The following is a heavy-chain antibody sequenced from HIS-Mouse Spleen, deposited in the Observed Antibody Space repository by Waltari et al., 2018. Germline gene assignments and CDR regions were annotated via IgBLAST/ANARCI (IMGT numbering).Heavy chain of an antibody. CDR2: IYSGGST. D-gene: IGHD3-22*01. J-gene: IGHJ1*01. CDR1: GFTVSSNY. Sequence: EVQLVESGGGLIQPGGSLRLSCAASGFTVSSNYMSWVRQAPGKGLEWVSVIYSGGSTYYADSVKGRFTISRDNSKNTLYLQMNSLRAEDTAVYYCARGPRGWLLYFQHWGQGTLVTVSS. CDR3: ARGPRGWLLYFQH. V-gene: IGHV3-53*01.